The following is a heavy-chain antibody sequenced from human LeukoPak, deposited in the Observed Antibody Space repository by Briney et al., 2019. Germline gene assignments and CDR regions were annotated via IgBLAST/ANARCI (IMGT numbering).Heavy chain of an antibody. CDR3: ARGNTAMDYFDY. D-gene: IGHD5-18*01. CDR2: IYTSGST. J-gene: IGHJ4*02. V-gene: IGHV4-4*09. CDR1: GGSISPYY. Sequence: SETLSLTCTVSGGSISPYYWSWIRQPPGKGLEWIGYIYTSGSTNYDPSLKSRVTMSVDTSKNQFSLKLSSVTAADTAVYYCARGNTAMDYFDYWGQGTLVTVSS.